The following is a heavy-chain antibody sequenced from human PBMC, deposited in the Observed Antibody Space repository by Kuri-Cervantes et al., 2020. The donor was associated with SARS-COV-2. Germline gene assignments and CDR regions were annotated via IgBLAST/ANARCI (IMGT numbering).Heavy chain of an antibody. V-gene: IGHV3-11*01. Sequence: GGSLRLSCTPSGFIFSDYYMTWIRQAPGKGLEWVSNIGPSGTTKYYADSVKGRFTISRDNAKNSLYLQMNNLRGEDTAMYYCARHVGWEDYVYYYYMDVWGKGTTVTVSS. J-gene: IGHJ6*03. CDR1: GFIFSDYY. CDR3: ARHVGWEDYVYYYYMDV. CDR2: IGPSGTTK. D-gene: IGHD1-26*01.